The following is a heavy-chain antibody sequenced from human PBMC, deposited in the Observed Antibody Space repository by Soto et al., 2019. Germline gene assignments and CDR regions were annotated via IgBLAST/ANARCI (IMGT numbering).Heavy chain of an antibody. D-gene: IGHD2-15*01. V-gene: IGHV4-39*01. CDR2: IYYSGST. CDR1: GGSISSSSYY. Sequence: QLQLQESGPGLVKPSETLSLTCTVSGGSISSSSYYWGWIRQPPGKGLEWIGSIYYSGSTYYNPSLKSRFTISVDTSKNQFSLKLSSVTAADTAVYYCARRGYCSGGSCYGNFDYWGQGTLVTVSS. J-gene: IGHJ4*02. CDR3: ARRGYCSGGSCYGNFDY.